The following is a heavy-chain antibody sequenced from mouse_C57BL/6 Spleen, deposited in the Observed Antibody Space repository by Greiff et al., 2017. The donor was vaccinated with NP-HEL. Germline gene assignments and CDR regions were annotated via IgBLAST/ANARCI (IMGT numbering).Heavy chain of an antibody. J-gene: IGHJ1*03. V-gene: IGHV1-62-2*01. CDR3: ARHEEGPYGSSYGWYFDV. CDR1: GYTFTEYT. CDR2: FYPGSGSI. Sequence: VQLQQSGAELVKPGASVKLSCKASGYTFTEYTIHWVKQRSGQGLEWIGWFYPGSGSIKYNEKFKDKATLTADKSSSTVYMELSRLTAEDSAVYFCARHEEGPYGSSYGWYFDVWGTGTTVTVSS. D-gene: IGHD1-1*01.